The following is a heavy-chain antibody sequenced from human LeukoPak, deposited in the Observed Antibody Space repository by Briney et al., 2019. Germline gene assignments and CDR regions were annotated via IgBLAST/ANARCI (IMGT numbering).Heavy chain of an antibody. Sequence: GGSLRLSCAASGFTFSDFAMSWVRQAPGKGLDWVSTISGTVVITYYPGSVKGRFTISRDNSKNTLFLHMNSLRAEDTAVYYCAKERGGYSYGPHYYFDYWGQGNLVTVSS. CDR3: AKERGGYSYGPHYYFDY. D-gene: IGHD5-18*01. V-gene: IGHV3-23*01. J-gene: IGHJ4*02. CDR1: GFTFSDFA. CDR2: ISGTVVIT.